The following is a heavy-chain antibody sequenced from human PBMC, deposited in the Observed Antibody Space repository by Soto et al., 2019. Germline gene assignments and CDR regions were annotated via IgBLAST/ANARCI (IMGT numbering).Heavy chain of an antibody. CDR1: GFTFSSYA. CDR3: ARVDELRYFDWLLCPDY. J-gene: IGHJ4*02. CDR2: ISYDGSNK. Sequence: GGSLRLSCAASGFTFSSYAMYWVRQAPGNGLEWVAVISYDGSNKYYADSVKGRFTISRDNSKNTLYLQMNSLRAEDTAVYYCARVDELRYFDWLLCPDYWGQGTLVTVSS. V-gene: IGHV3-30-3*01. D-gene: IGHD3-9*01.